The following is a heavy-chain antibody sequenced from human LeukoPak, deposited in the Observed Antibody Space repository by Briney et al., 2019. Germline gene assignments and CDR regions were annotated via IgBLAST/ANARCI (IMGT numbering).Heavy chain of an antibody. CDR3: ARDLAAVVNWFDP. Sequence: GGSLRLSCAASGFTFSSYWMSWVRQAPGKGLEWVANIKQDGSEKYYVDSVKGRFTISRDNAKNSLYLQMNSLRAKDTAVYYCARDLAAVVNWFDPWGQGTLVTVSS. V-gene: IGHV3-7*01. D-gene: IGHD6-13*01. CDR1: GFTFSSYW. J-gene: IGHJ5*02. CDR2: IKQDGSEK.